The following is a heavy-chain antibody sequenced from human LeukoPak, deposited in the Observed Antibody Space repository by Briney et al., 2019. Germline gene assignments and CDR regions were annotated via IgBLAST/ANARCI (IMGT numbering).Heavy chain of an antibody. D-gene: IGHD6-13*01. Sequence: GGSLRLPCAASRFTFSSYAMSWVRQAPGKGLEWVSAISGSGVITYYADSVKGRFTMSRDNSKNTLYLQMNSLRAEDTAVYYCAKEGYSSTWNADFDYWGQGTLVIVSS. CDR1: RFTFSSYA. V-gene: IGHV3-23*01. CDR2: ISGSGVIT. CDR3: AKEGYSSTWNADFDY. J-gene: IGHJ4*02.